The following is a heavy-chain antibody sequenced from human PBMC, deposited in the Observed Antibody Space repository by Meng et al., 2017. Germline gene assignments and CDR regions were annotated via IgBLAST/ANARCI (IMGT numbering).Heavy chain of an antibody. J-gene: IGHJ4*02. V-gene: IGHV3-74*01. CDR2: ISGDGSIT. Sequence: VVCGGGLVPPGGSLRLSCAASGFTCNNYWMHWVRQVPGKGLVWVSRISGDGSITNYADSVKGRFTISRDNAKNTLYLQMNSLRPEDTAVYYCLDEAPRSDYWGQGSLVTSPQ. CDR3: LDEAPRSDY. CDR1: GFTCNNYW. D-gene: IGHD1-1*01.